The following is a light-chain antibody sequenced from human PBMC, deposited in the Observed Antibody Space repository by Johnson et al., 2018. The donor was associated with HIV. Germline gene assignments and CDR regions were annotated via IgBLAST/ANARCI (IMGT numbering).Light chain of an antibody. CDR3: GTWDSSLNGYV. V-gene: IGLV1-51*02. CDR2: ENN. J-gene: IGLJ1*01. CDR1: SSNIGNSY. Sequence: QSVLTQPPSVSAAPGQKVTISCSGSSSNIGNSYVSWFQQLPGTAPKLLIYENNKRPSGIPARFSGSKSGTSATLGITGLQAGDEADYYCGTWDSSLNGYVFATGTKVSLL.